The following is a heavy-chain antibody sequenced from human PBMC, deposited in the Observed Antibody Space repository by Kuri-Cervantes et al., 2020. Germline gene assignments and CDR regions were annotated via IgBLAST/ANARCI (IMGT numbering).Heavy chain of an antibody. J-gene: IGHJ6*02. V-gene: IGHV3-33*01. CDR1: GFTFSSYG. CDR3: ARWPLALIVLMVYAIPYYYGMDV. D-gene: IGHD2-8*01. Sequence: GGSLRLSCAASGFTFSSYGMHWVRQAPGKGLEWVAVIWYDGSNKYYADSVKGRFTISRDNSKNTLYLQMNSLRAEDTAVYYCARWPLALIVLMVYAIPYYYGMDVWGQGTTVTVSS. CDR2: IWYDGSNK.